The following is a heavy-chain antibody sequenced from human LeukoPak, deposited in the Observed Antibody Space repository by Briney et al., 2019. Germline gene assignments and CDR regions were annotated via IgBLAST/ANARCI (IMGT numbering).Heavy chain of an antibody. CDR1: GFTFRNYP. V-gene: IGHV3-30*04. D-gene: IGHD3-22*01. J-gene: IGHJ4*02. Sequence: PGGALRLSCEASGFTFRNYPVHWVRQAPGKGLEWVTVISYDGTTKYDADSVRGRFTISRDNSRNTLYLQMNNLRTEDTAVYYCASPYYYDGSSYYHFFDHWGQGTLVTVSS. CDR3: ASPYYYDGSSYYHFFDH. CDR2: ISYDGTTK.